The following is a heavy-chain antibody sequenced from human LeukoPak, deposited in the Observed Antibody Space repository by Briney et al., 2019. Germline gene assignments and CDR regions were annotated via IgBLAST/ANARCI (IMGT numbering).Heavy chain of an antibody. D-gene: IGHD4-17*01. V-gene: IGHV3-30*04. CDR1: GFTFSSYA. J-gene: IGHJ5*02. Sequence: GSLRLSCAASGFTFSSYAMHWVRQAPGKGLEWVAVISYDGSNKYYADSVKGRFTISRDNSKNTLYLQMNSLRAEDTAVYYCARVHHGDDTFFDPWGQGTLVTVSS. CDR2: ISYDGSNK. CDR3: ARVHHGDDTFFDP.